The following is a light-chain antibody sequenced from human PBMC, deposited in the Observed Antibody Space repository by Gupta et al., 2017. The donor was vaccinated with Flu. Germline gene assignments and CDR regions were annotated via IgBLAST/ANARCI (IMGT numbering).Light chain of an antibody. CDR1: RNIRSDY. CDR2: DTS. CDR3: QQYETSPPT. Sequence: EIVLTQSPATVYLSPGEGATLSCGASRNIRSDYIAWYQVKPGLAPRLLIYDTSRRATGIPDRFSGSGSGRXFTLTLXALEPEDFAVYSCQQYETSPPTFGXGTRVEI. J-gene: IGKJ1*01. V-gene: IGKV3D-20*01.